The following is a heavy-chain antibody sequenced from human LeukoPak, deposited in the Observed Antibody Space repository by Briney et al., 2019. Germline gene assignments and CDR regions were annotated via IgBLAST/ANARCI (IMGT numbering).Heavy chain of an antibody. CDR2: IYCSGST. V-gene: IGHV4-59*01. D-gene: IGHD3-10*01. J-gene: IGHJ4*02. CDR1: GGSISSYY. Sequence: PSETLSLTCTASGGSISSYYWSWLRQPPGKGLEWVGYIYCSGSTNYNPSLKSRVTISVDTSKNQFSLKLSSVTAADTAVYYCARPAHYGSGSYPYYFDYWGQGTLVTVSS. CDR3: ARPAHYGSGSYPYYFDY.